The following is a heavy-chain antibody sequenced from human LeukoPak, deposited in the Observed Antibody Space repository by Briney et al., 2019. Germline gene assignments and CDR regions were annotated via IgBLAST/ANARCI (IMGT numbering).Heavy chain of an antibody. Sequence: PSETLSLTCAVSGYSISSGYYWGWIRQPPGKGLEWIGSVYHSGSTYYNPSLKSRVTISVDTSKNQFSPKLSSVTAADTAVYYCARHSRGYYYYMDVWGKGTTVTVSS. J-gene: IGHJ6*03. D-gene: IGHD3-22*01. CDR3: ARHSRGYYYYMDV. CDR1: GYSISSGYY. CDR2: VYHSGST. V-gene: IGHV4-38-2*01.